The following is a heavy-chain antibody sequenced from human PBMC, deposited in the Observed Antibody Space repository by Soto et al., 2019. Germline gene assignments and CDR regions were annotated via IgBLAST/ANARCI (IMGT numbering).Heavy chain of an antibody. Sequence: TLSLTCTVPGGSIRSSSYYWGWISQQTGKGMELIVYIYYIATTYYTPSLKSRFTISLDTSKTPFSLKLSSLTAADTAVYYCASGSTTHYYRPASYYSFPDYWGQGTLVTVSS. V-gene: IGHV4-31*03. CDR2: IYYIATT. J-gene: IGHJ4*02. CDR3: ASGSTTHYYRPASYYSFPDY. CDR1: GGSIRSSSYY. D-gene: IGHD3-10*01.